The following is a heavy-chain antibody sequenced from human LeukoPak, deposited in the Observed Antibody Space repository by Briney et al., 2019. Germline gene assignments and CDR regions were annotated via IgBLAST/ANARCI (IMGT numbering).Heavy chain of an antibody. D-gene: IGHD2-15*01. CDR3: ARGRNGWYFDY. Sequence: GGSLRLSCAASGFTFSSYGMSWVRQAPGKGLEWVSAISGSGGSTYYADSVKGRFTISRDNAKNALYPQMNSLRAEDTAVYYCARGRNGWYFDYWGQGTLVTVSS. CDR1: GFTFSSYG. J-gene: IGHJ4*02. CDR2: ISGSGGST. V-gene: IGHV3-23*01.